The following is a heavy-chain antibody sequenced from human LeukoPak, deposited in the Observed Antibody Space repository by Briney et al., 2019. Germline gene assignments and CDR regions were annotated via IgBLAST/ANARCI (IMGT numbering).Heavy chain of an antibody. CDR3: ARKYSSGWLALAFDI. D-gene: IGHD6-19*01. CDR1: GYTFTSYD. J-gene: IGHJ3*02. V-gene: IGHV1-8*03. CDR2: MNPNSGNT. Sequence: RRASVKLSCKVSGYTFTSYDINWVRQATGQGLEWMGGMNPNSGNTGYAQKFQGRVTITRNTSISTAYMELSSLRSEDTAVYYCARKYSSGWLALAFDIWGQGTMVTVSS.